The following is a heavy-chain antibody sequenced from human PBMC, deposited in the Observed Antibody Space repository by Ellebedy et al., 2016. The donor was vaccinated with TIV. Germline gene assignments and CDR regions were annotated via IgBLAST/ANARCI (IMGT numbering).Heavy chain of an antibody. J-gene: IGHJ6*02. CDR2: VIYSGDT. CDR3: VRFDYDVEGYYGLDV. V-gene: IGHV4-59*01. D-gene: IGHD3-3*01. Sequence: SETLSLXCTVSGGSISRFSWTWIRQPPGKGLEWIWYVIYSGDTIYNPSLNSRVTMSVDTSKNQFYLNLTSVTAADTAVYYCVRFDYDVEGYYGLDVWGQGTTVAVSS. CDR1: GGSISRFS.